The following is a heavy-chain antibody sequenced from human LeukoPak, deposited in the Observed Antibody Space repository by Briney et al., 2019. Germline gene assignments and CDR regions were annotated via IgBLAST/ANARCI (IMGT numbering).Heavy chain of an antibody. D-gene: IGHD3-22*01. Sequence: ASVKVSCKASGYTFTGYYMHWVRQAPGQGLEWMGWINPNSGGTNYAQKFQGRVTMTRDTSISTAYMELSRLRSDDTAVYYCARDRYYDSSGYIFDYWSQGTLVTVSS. CDR1: GYTFTGYY. CDR3: ARDRYYDSSGYIFDY. V-gene: IGHV1-2*02. CDR2: INPNSGGT. J-gene: IGHJ4*02.